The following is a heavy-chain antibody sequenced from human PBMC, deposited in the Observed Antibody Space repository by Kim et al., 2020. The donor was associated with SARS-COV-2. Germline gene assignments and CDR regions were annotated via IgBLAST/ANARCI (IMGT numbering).Heavy chain of an antibody. D-gene: IGHD6-13*01. CDR2: IYYSGST. V-gene: IGHV4-39*01. CDR3: ARLAIYSSSWQLDNDY. CDR1: GGSISSSSYY. Sequence: SETLSLTCTVSGGSISSSSYYWGWIRQPPGKGLEWIGSIYYSGSTYYNPSLKSRVTISVDTSKNQFSLKLSSVTAADTAVYYCARLAIYSSSWQLDNDY. J-gene: IGHJ4*01.